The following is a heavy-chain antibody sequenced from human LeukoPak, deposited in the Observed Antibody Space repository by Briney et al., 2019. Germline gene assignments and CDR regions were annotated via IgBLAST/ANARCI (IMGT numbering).Heavy chain of an antibody. V-gene: IGHV3-21*01. Sequence: TGGSLRLSCAASGFTFSTYSMHWVRQAPGKGLEWVSAISSSSSHIFYADSVKGRFTISRDNAKSSLYLQMNSLTAEDTAVYYCARGLVSAYGSGTYYFDSWGQGSLVTVSS. CDR2: ISSSSSHI. D-gene: IGHD3-10*01. J-gene: IGHJ4*02. CDR1: GFTFSTYS. CDR3: ARGLVSAYGSGTYYFDS.